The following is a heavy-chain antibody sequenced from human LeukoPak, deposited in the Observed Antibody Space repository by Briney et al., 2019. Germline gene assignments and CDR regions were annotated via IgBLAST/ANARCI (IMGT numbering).Heavy chain of an antibody. D-gene: IGHD2-2*01. CDR2: IWYDGSNK. V-gene: IGHV3-33*01. Sequence: PGRSLRLSCAASGFTFSSYGMHWVRQAPGKGLAGVAVIWYDGSNKYYADSVKGRFTISRDNSKNTLYLQMNSLRAEDTAVYYCARSKGLGYCSSTSCHYYYYYGMGVWGKGTTVTVSS. CDR1: GFTFSSYG. J-gene: IGHJ6*04. CDR3: ARSKGLGYCSSTSCHYYYYYGMGV.